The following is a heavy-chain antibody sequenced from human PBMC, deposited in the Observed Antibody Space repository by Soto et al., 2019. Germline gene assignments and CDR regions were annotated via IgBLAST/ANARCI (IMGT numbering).Heavy chain of an antibody. CDR1: GFLFNSYP. CDR2: VSSEGTRT. Sequence: GGSLGLCSAASGFLFNSYPMHWVRQAPGKGLEWVARVSSEGTRTVYADSVKGRFTVSRDNSKNTLYLDLSRVRTEDTAVYYCATLGRADYPTIGPWCQGTLVTVAS. D-gene: IGHD4-17*01. V-gene: IGHV3-30-3*01. J-gene: IGHJ5*02. CDR3: ATLGRADYPTIGP.